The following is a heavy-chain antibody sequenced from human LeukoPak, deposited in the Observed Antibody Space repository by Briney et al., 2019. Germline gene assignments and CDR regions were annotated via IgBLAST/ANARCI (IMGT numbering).Heavy chain of an antibody. CDR2: ISTYNANT. J-gene: IGHJ4*02. D-gene: IGHD3-3*01. CDR3: ARDLRRATIFGVVNFAY. V-gene: IGHV1-18*01. Sequence: ASVKVSCKASGYTFTSYGISWVRQAPGQGLEWMGWISTYNANTNYAQKFQGRVTMTTETSTTTAYMELRSLRSDDTAVYYCARDLRRATIFGVVNFAYWGQGTLVTVSS. CDR1: GYTFTSYG.